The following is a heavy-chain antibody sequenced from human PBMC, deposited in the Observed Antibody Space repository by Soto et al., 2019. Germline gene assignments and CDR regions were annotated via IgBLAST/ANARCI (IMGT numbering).Heavy chain of an antibody. J-gene: IGHJ4*02. CDR3: ARRSIDSSSWKGLDY. V-gene: IGHV1-18*01. CDR1: GYTFTSYG. D-gene: IGHD6-13*01. Sequence: QVQLVQSGAEVKKPGASVKVSCKASGYTFTSYGISWVRQAPGQGLEWMGWISAYNGNTNYAQNLQGRVTMTRDTSTSTVDMELRSLRSDDTAVYYCARRSIDSSSWKGLDYWGQGTLVTVSS. CDR2: ISAYNGNT.